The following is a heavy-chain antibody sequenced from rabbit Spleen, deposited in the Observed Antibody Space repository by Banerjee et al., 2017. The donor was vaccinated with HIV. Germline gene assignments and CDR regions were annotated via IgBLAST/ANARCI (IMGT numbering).Heavy chain of an antibody. V-gene: IGHV1S45*01. CDR1: GLDFSGDSY. CDR2: IDIGSSGFT. CDR3: ARDTSSSFSSYGMDL. J-gene: IGHJ6*01. Sequence: QEQLVESGGGLVKPGASLTLTCKASGLDFSGDSYDSYMCWVRQAPGKGLEWIACIDIGSSGFTYFASWAKGRFTISKTSSTTVTLQVTSLTAADTATYFCARDTSSSFSSYGMDLWGPGTLVTVS. D-gene: IGHD1-1*01.